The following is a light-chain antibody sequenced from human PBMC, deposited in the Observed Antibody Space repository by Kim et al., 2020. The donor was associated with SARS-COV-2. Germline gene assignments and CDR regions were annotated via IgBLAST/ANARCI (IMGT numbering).Light chain of an antibody. CDR3: QAWDSSTVV. CDR2: QDT. J-gene: IGLJ2*01. V-gene: IGLV3-1*01. Sequence: VSPGQTASITCSGDKLGDKYACWYQQKPGQSPVLVIYQDTKRPSGIPERFSGSNSGNTATLTISGTQAMDEADYYCQAWDSSTVVFGGWTQLTVL. CDR1: KLGDKY.